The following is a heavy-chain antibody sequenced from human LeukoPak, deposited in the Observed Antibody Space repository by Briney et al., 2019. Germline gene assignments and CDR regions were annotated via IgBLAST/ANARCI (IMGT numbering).Heavy chain of an antibody. CDR1: GGSISSSSYW. D-gene: IGHD4-23*01. V-gene: IGHV4-39*01. Sequence: PSETLSLTCTVSGGSISSSSYWWGWIRQPPRKGLEWIGSIYYSGQTYYNPSLKSRVTISVDTPKNQFSLKLTSVNAADTAVYHCARQVGDGRWYFDYWGQGTLVTVSS. CDR3: ARQVGDGRWYFDY. CDR2: IYYSGQT. J-gene: IGHJ4*02.